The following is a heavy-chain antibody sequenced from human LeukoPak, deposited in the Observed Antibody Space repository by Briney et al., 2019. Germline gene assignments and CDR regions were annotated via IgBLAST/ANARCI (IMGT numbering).Heavy chain of an antibody. J-gene: IGHJ4*02. CDR2: ISSSGGIP. Sequence: TGGSLRLSCATSGFAFSSYAMSWVRQAPGKSLEWVSGISSSGGIPYYADSVKGRFTISRDNSKNTLYLQLKSLRAEGTAVYYCAKVFSSGRRPEMPFDSWGQGTLVTVSS. V-gene: IGHV3-23*01. CDR1: GFAFSSYA. CDR3: AKVFSSGRRPEMPFDS. D-gene: IGHD6-19*01.